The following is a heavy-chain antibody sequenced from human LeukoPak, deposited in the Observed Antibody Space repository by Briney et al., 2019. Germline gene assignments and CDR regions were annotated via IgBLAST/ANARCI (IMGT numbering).Heavy chain of an antibody. V-gene: IGHV3-48*02. CDR1: GFTFSSYN. D-gene: IGHD1-1*01. CDR3: ARGNSMDY. CDR2: ISTSSSPI. J-gene: IGHJ4*02. Sequence: GSLRLSCAASGFTFSSYNMNWVRQAPGKGLEWVSFISTSSSPIYYADSVKGRFTISRDNAKNSLSLQMNSLRDEDTAVYFCARGNSMDYWGQGTLVTVSS.